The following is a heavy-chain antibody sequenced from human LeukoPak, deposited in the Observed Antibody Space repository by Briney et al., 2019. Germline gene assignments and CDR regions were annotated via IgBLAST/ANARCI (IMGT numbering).Heavy chain of an antibody. Sequence: SLLLSSAASGFTFDDCAMYWVRQVPGPGLEWVSGIGWSSGSIGYAYSVKGRFTISRDNAKNTLYLQMNSLIPEDSALYYCAKSDSSGYPPSYRGQGTLVTVSS. D-gene: IGHD3-22*01. J-gene: IGHJ4*02. V-gene: IGHV3-9*01. CDR2: IGWSSGSI. CDR1: GFTFDDCA. CDR3: AKSDSSGYPPSY.